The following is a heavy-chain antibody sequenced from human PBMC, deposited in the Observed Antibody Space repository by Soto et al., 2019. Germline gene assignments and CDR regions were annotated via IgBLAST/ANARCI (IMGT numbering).Heavy chain of an antibody. V-gene: IGHV1-18*04. D-gene: IGHD6-13*01. CDR2: ISAYNGNT. CDR1: GYTFTSYC. CDR3: ARGAGGSSWPFYGMDV. J-gene: IGHJ6*02. Sequence: ASVKVSCKAAGYTFTSYCISWVREAPGQGPEWMGWISAYNGNTNYAQKLQGRVTMTTDTSTSTAYMELRSLRSDDTAVYYCARGAGGSSWPFYGMDVWGQGTTVTVSS.